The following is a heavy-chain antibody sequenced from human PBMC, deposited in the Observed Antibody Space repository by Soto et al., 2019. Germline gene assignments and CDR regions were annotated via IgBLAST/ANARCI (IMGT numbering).Heavy chain of an antibody. CDR3: ARDCGYCSSTSTEGSFDY. D-gene: IGHD2-2*03. Sequence: ASVKVSCKASGYTFTSYGISWVRQAPGQGLEWMGWISAYNGNTNYAQKLQGRVTMTTDTSTSTAYMELRSLISDDTAVYYCARDCGYCSSTSTEGSFDYWGQGTLVTVS. V-gene: IGHV1-18*01. CDR2: ISAYNGNT. J-gene: IGHJ4*02. CDR1: GYTFTSYG.